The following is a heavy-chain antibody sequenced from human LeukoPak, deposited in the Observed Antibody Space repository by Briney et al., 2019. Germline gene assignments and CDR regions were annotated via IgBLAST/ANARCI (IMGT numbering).Heavy chain of an antibody. CDR2: IYYSGST. V-gene: IGHV4-59*01. J-gene: IGHJ4*02. Sequence: SETLSLTCTLSVGSPRSSHWSCIPHPPGRGVWSVGYIYYSGSTNYHPSLKSRVTISVDTSKNQFSLKLSSVTAADTAVYYCARQNGHEVYDDYFAYWGQGTLVTVSS. CDR3: ARQNGHEVYDDYFAY. D-gene: IGHD5/OR15-5a*01. CDR1: VGSPRSSH.